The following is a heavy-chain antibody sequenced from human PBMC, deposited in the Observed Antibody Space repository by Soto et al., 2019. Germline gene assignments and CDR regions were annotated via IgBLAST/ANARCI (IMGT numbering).Heavy chain of an antibody. D-gene: IGHD3-22*01. Sequence: QLQLQESGPGLVKPSETLALTCTISGGSISSSAHYWGWIRQPPGKGLEWIGSIYYSGNTYYNPSLQSRVTISADTSKNQFSLRLSSVTAADTAVYYCGRPSYDRTGYHGAFDVWGQGTMVTVSS. CDR1: GGSISSSAHY. CDR3: GRPSYDRTGYHGAFDV. CDR2: IYYSGNT. J-gene: IGHJ3*01. V-gene: IGHV4-39*01.